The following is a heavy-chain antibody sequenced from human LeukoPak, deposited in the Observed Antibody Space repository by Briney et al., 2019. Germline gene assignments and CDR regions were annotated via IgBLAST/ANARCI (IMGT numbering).Heavy chain of an antibody. CDR3: ARARNYYDSSGYLDC. CDR2: ISSSSRYI. Sequence: GGSLRLSCAASGFTFSTYTMNWVRQAPGKGLEWVSSISSSSRYIFYADSIKGRFTISRDNAKNSLYLQVNSLRAEDTAVYYCARARNYYDSSGYLDCWGQGTQVTVSS. CDR1: GFTFSTYT. V-gene: IGHV3-21*01. J-gene: IGHJ4*02. D-gene: IGHD3-22*01.